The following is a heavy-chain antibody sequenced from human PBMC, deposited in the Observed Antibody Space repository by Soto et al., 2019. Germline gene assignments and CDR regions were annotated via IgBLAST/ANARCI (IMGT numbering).Heavy chain of an antibody. CDR3: TICQEVGGKAGDIGLHGLDV. V-gene: IGHV1-8*01. J-gene: IGHJ6*02. Sequence: GASVKVSCKASRYTFISYDINGVRQAPGRGLEWMGWMNPSSANTGYAQKFQGRISMTRNTSMNTAYMELNSLTSEDTAVYYCTICQEVGGKAGDIGLHGLDVGGQGTTVTVSS. CDR1: RYTFISYD. D-gene: IGHD3-16*01. CDR2: MNPSSANT.